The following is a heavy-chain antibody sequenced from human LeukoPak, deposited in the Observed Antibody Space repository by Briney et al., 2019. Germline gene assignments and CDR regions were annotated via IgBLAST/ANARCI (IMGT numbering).Heavy chain of an antibody. J-gene: IGHJ4*02. D-gene: IGHD1-26*01. V-gene: IGHV1-69-2*01. CDR3: ATAGGWELPFDY. CDR2: VDPEDGET. CDR1: GHTFTDYY. Sequence: GASVKVSCKVSGHTFTDYYMHWVQQAPGKGLERMGLVDPEDGETIYAGKFQGRVTITADTSTDTAYMELSSLRSEDTAVYYCATAGGWELPFDYWGQGTLVTVSS.